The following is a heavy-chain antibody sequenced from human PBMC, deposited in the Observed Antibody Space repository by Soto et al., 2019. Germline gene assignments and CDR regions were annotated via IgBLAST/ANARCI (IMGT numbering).Heavy chain of an antibody. V-gene: IGHV4-34*01. CDR3: AGRRAGDYYFDY. CDR2: IYYTGRT. CDR1: GGSFSGYY. J-gene: IGHJ4*02. Sequence: PSXTLSSTFAVYGGSFSGYYWGWIRQPPGKVLEWIGTIYYTGRTSYSPSLKSRVTISVDTSKTQFSLNLKSVTAADTAVYYCAGRRAGDYYFDYWGQGTLVTVSS. D-gene: IGHD1-26*01.